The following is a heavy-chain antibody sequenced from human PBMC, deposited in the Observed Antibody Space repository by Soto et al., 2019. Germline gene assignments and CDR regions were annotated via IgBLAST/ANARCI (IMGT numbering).Heavy chain of an antibody. Sequence: VGSLRLSCAPSGLSVSNNYMSWVRQAPGKGLEWVSIIYNDGNTYYADSVRGRFTISRDNSKNTLSLQMNRLRAEDTAVYYCARDDYNPYWFATWGQGTLVTVSS. CDR1: GLSVSNNY. J-gene: IGHJ5*02. V-gene: IGHV3-53*01. D-gene: IGHD1-20*01. CDR2: IYNDGNT. CDR3: ARDDYNPYWFAT.